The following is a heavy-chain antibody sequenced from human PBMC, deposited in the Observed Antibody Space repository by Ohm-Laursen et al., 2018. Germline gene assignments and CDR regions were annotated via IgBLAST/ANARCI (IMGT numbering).Heavy chain of an antibody. J-gene: IGHJ3*02. CDR2: ISPNSGDT. V-gene: IGHV1-2*02. CDR3: ARDLWARYAFDI. Sequence: ASVKVSCKTSGFTFSNHYMHWMRQAPGQGLEWVGWISPNSGDTNYAQKFQGRVTMTRDTSISTAYMELSRLRSDDTAVYYCARDLWARYAFDIWGQGTMVTVSS. CDR1: GFTFSNHY. D-gene: IGHD3-16*01.